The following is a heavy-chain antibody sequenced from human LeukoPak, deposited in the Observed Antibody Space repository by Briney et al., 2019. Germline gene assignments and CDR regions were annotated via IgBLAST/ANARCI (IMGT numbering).Heavy chain of an antibody. D-gene: IGHD1-26*01. V-gene: IGHV3-23*01. CDR1: GFTFNNYA. CDR3: AKDTLLSGSYFAFDY. Sequence: QPGGSLRLSCAASGFTFNNYALSWVRQVPGKGLEWVSTISGSGGGTFYADSVKGRFTISRDNSKNTLYLQMNSLRVEDTAVYYCAKDTLLSGSYFAFDYWGPGTLVTVSS. CDR2: ISGSGGGT. J-gene: IGHJ4*02.